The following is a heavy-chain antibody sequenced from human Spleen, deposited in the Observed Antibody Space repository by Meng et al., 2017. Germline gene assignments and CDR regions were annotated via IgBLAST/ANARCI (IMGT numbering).Heavy chain of an antibody. V-gene: IGHV1-69*13. J-gene: IGHJ6*01. CDR3: ARETGYCSGGGCYSGKHFYYGMDV. D-gene: IGHD2-15*01. CDR1: GYTFTSYY. CDR2: IIPIFGTE. Sequence: SVKVSCKASGYTFTSYYMHWVRQAPGQGLDWMGAIIPIFGTEKHAQKFQGRVAITADESTNTAYMELRSLRSEDTAVYYCARETGYCSGGGCYSGKHFYYGMDVWGQGTTVT.